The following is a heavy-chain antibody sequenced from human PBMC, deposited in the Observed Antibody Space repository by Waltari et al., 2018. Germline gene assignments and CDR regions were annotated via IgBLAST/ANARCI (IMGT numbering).Heavy chain of an antibody. Sequence: QVQLQQCGAGLLKPSETLSLTFAVYGRSFIGYYWSWIRQPPGKGLEWIGEINHSGSTNYNPSLKSRVTISVDTSKNQFSLKLSSVTAADTAVYYCARDSITMIDWFDPWGQGTLVTVSS. CDR3: ARDSITMIDWFDP. D-gene: IGHD3-22*01. CDR1: GRSFIGYY. CDR2: INHSGST. J-gene: IGHJ5*02. V-gene: IGHV4-34*01.